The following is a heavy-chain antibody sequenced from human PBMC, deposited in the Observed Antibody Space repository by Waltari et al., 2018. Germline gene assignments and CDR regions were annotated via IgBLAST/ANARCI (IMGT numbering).Heavy chain of an antibody. J-gene: IGHJ6*02. V-gene: IGHV4-59*01. CDR1: CGSSSRYY. Sequence: QVKLQESGPGLVKPSETLSLTCTVACGSSSRYYWSWIRQPPGKGLEWIGYIYYSGSTNYNPSLKSRVTISVDTSKNQFSLKLSSVTAADTAVYYCARAEYSSSSYYYYYGMDVWGQGTTVTVSS. D-gene: IGHD6-6*01. CDR2: IYYSGST. CDR3: ARAEYSSSSYYYYYGMDV.